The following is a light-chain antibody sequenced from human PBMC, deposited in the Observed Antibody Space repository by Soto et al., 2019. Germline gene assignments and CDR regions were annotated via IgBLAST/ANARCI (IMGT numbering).Light chain of an antibody. CDR1: QSINSW. J-gene: IGKJ3*01. Sequence: DLQMTQSPSTLSASVGDRVIITCRASQSINSWLAWYQQKPGKAPKLLIYKASSLESGVPSRFSGSGSGTEFTLTISSLQPDDFATYYCQQYNSYAVFTFGPGTRVDI. CDR3: QQYNSYAVFT. V-gene: IGKV1-5*03. CDR2: KAS.